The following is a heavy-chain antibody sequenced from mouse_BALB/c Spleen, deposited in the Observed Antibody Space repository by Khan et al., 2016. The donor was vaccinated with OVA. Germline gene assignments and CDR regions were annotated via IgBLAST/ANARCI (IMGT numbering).Heavy chain of an antibody. V-gene: IGHV2-9*02. CDR3: ARPYYGSAWFAY. CDR2: MWAGGST. Sequence: QVQLKESGPGLVAPSQSLSIICTVSGFSLTSYGVHWVRQPPGKGLEWLGVMWAGGSTNYNSALMSRLSIIIDNSNSHVFLKMNSLQTDDTAMYYCARPYYGSAWFAYWGQGTLVTVSA. D-gene: IGHD1-1*01. J-gene: IGHJ3*01. CDR1: GFSLTSYG.